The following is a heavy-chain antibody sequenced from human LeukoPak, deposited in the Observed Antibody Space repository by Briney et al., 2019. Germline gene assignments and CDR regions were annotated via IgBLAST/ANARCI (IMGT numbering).Heavy chain of an antibody. V-gene: IGHV1-69*01. CDR2: IIPIFGTA. D-gene: IGHD3-22*01. CDR3: ARVVYYDSSGYYWPPRDAFDI. J-gene: IGHJ3*02. CDR1: GGTFSSYA. Sequence: EASVKVSCKASGGTFSSYAISWVRQAPGQGLEWMGGIIPIFGTANYAQKFQGRVTITADESTSTAYMELSSLRSEDTAVYYCARVVYYDSSGYYWPPRDAFDIWGQGTKVTVSS.